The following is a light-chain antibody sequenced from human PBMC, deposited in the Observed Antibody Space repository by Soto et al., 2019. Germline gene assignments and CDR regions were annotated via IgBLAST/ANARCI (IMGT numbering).Light chain of an antibody. CDR3: CSYAGTSTYYV. V-gene: IGLV2-23*02. J-gene: IGLJ1*01. CDR1: SSDVGSYNL. CDR2: EVT. Sequence: QSALTQPASVSGSPGQSMTISCTGTSSDVGSYNLVSWYQQHPGKAPKLMISEVTKRPSGVSNRFSGSKSGNTASLTISGLQAEDETDYYCCSYAGTSTYYVFGTGTKLTVL.